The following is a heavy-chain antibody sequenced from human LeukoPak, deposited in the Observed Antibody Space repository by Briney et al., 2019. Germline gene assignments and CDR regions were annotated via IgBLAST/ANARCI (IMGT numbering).Heavy chain of an antibody. Sequence: SETLSLTCAVYGGTSSGYYWTWIRQPPGKGLEWIGEINHSGSTTYNPSLKSRVTISVDTSKNQFSLKLSSVTAADTAVYYCASEYYYYDMDVWGQGTTVTVSS. J-gene: IGHJ6*02. CDR1: GGTSSGYY. V-gene: IGHV4-34*01. CDR2: INHSGST. D-gene: IGHD6-6*01. CDR3: ASEYYYYDMDV.